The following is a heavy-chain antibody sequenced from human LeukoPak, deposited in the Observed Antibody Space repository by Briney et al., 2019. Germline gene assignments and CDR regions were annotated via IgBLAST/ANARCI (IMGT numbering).Heavy chain of an antibody. CDR3: ARGGYSSSRDAFDI. D-gene: IGHD6-13*01. V-gene: IGHV3-11*03. CDR1: GFTFSDYY. CDR2: ISSSSSYT. Sequence: GGSLRLSCAASGFTFSDYYMSWIRQAPGKGLEWVSYISSSSSYTNYAGSVKGRFTISRDNAKNSLYLQMNSLRAEDTAVYYCARGGYSSSRDAFDIWGQGTMVTVSS. J-gene: IGHJ3*02.